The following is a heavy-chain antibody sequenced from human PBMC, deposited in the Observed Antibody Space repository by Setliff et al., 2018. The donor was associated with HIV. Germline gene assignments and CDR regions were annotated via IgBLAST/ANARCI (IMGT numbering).Heavy chain of an antibody. V-gene: IGHV4-59*01. CDR3: ARETQQSYNIVTGYNYYYGIDV. D-gene: IGHD3-9*01. Sequence: TSETLSLTCNVSGASINSYYWTWIRQSPGNRLEWLGYITDSGNTNYNPSLRRRVTISADTSKNQVSLRLRSVTAADTAVYYCARETQQSYNIVTGYNYYYGIDVWGQGTTVTVSS. CDR1: GASINSYY. CDR2: ITDSGNT. J-gene: IGHJ6*02.